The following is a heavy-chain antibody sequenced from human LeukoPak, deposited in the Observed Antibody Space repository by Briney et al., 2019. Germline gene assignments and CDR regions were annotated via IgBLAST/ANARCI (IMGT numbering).Heavy chain of an antibody. V-gene: IGHV3-23*01. J-gene: IGHJ4*02. CDR2: ISGSGGST. D-gene: IGHD3-22*01. Sequence: GGSLRLSCAASGFTFSSYGMSWVRQAPGKGLEWVSAISGSGGSTYYADSVKGRFTISRDNSKNTLYLQMNSLRSEDTAVYYCASRYYDSNGYYFDYWGQGTLVTVSS. CDR1: GFTFSSYG. CDR3: ASRYYDSNGYYFDY.